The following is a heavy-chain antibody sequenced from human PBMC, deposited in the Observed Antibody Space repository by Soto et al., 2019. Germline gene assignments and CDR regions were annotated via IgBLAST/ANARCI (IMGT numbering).Heavy chain of an antibody. V-gene: IGHV1-46*01. J-gene: IGHJ5*02. CDR1: GYTFTSYY. Sequence: ASVKVSCKASGYTFTSYYMHWVRQAPGQGLEWMGIINPSGGSTSYAQKFQGRVTITADESTSTAYMELSSLRSEDTAVYYCARDRSGVLGDLPWGQGTLVTVSS. CDR2: INPSGGST. CDR3: ARDRSGVLGDLP. D-gene: IGHD3-10*01.